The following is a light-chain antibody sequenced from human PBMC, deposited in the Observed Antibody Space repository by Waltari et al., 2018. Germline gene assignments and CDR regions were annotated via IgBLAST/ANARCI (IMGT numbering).Light chain of an antibody. CDR2: EVS. V-gene: IGLV2-23*02. CDR1: SSDVGNYNL. J-gene: IGLJ1*01. CDR3: CSYAGHSTYV. Sequence: QSALTQPASVSGSPGQSITIPCTGTSSDVGNYNLVSWSQQHPGKAPKLMFYEVSQRPSGVSNRFSGSKSGNTASLTISGLQPEDETDYYCCSYAGHSTYVFGTGTKVTVL.